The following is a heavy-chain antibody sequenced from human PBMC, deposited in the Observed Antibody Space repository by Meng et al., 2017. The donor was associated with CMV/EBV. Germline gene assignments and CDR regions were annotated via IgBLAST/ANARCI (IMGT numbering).Heavy chain of an antibody. Sequence: QVQLQESGPGLVKPSETLSLTCSVSGGSVSSGSYYWTWIRQPPGKGLEWIGYIYHSGSTNYNPSLKSQVTISVDASRDQFSLRLSSVTAADTAVYYCARCTNYFDPWGQGTLVTVSS. CDR3: ARCTNYFDP. CDR2: IYHSGST. CDR1: GGSVSSGSYY. V-gene: IGHV4-61*01. J-gene: IGHJ5*02. D-gene: IGHD4/OR15-4a*01.